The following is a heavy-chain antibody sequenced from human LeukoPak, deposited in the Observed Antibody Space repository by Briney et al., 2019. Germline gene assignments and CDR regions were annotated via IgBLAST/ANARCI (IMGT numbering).Heavy chain of an antibody. V-gene: IGHV1-46*01. Sequence: ASVYLSCKLSGYTFTSFNFHSVSQAPGQGLEWMGIINPSGGSTSYAQKFQGRVTMTRDTSTSSVSMERSSLRSEDTAVYSYASSGYNNTRDHWGQGTLVTVSS. D-gene: IGHD5-18*01. CDR3: ASSGYNNTRDH. CDR2: INPSGGST. J-gene: IGHJ5*02. CDR1: GYTFTSFN.